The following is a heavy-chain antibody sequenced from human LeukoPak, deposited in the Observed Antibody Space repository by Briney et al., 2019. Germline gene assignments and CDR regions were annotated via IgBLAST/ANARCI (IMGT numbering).Heavy chain of an antibody. Sequence: SVKVSCKASGGTFSSYAISWVRQAPGQGLEWMGGIIPIFGTANYAQKFQGRVTITTDESRSTAYMELSSMRSEDTAVYYCASPPGMYSSSAYYFDYWGQGTLVSVSS. CDR1: GGTFSSYA. J-gene: IGHJ4*02. V-gene: IGHV1-69*05. CDR3: ASPPGMYSSSAYYFDY. D-gene: IGHD6-6*01. CDR2: IIPIFGTA.